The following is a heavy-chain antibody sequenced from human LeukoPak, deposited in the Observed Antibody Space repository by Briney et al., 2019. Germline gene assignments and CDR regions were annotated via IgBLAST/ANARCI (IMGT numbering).Heavy chain of an antibody. CDR3: ARGKGTRIAAAGSRNYYYYMDV. V-gene: IGHV4-34*01. CDR2: INHSGST. D-gene: IGHD6-13*01. CDR1: GGSFSGYY. Sequence: ASETLSLTCAVYGGSFSGYYWSWIRQPPGKGLEWIGEINHSGSTNYNPSLKSRVPISVDTSKNQFSLKLSSVTAADTAVYYCARGKGTRIAAAGSRNYYYYMDVWGKGTTVTVSS. J-gene: IGHJ6*03.